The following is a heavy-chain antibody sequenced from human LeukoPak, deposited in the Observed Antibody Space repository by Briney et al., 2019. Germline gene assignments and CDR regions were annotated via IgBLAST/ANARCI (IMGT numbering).Heavy chain of an antibody. CDR1: GYTFTGNY. V-gene: IGHV1-2*02. Sequence: ASVKVSCKASGYTFTGNYMHWVRQATGQGLEWMGWINPRSGGTNYAQKFQGRVTMTRDTSITTAYMELSRLRSDDTAVYYCVKMHYDFWSAFHIWGQGTMVTVSS. CDR2: INPRSGGT. D-gene: IGHD3-3*01. CDR3: VKMHYDFWSAFHI. J-gene: IGHJ3*02.